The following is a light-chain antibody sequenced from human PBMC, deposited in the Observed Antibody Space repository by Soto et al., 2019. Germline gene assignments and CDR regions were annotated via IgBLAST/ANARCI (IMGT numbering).Light chain of an antibody. CDR2: GAS. V-gene: IGKV3-20*01. CDR3: QQYGYLVT. Sequence: EIVLTQSPGTLSLSPGERATLSCRASQSITNNYLAWYQQKPGRAHRLLIYGASSRATGIPDRFSGSGSGTDFELTISRLEPEDFAMYYCQQYGYLVTFGGGTKVEIK. J-gene: IGKJ4*01. CDR1: QSITNNY.